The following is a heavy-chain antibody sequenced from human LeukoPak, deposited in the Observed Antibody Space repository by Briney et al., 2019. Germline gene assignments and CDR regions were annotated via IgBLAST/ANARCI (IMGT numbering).Heavy chain of an antibody. CDR2: IHYTGTT. Sequence: PSETLSLTCTVSGGSIRSSSYNWGWIRQPPGKGLEWIGSIHYTGTTYYNPSLKSRVTISVDTSKIQFSLKLSSVTAADTAVYYCARRRWGAAARGYYFDYWGQGTLVTVSS. CDR3: ARRRWGAAARGYYFDY. D-gene: IGHD6-13*01. J-gene: IGHJ4*02. CDR1: GGSIRSSSYN. V-gene: IGHV4-39*07.